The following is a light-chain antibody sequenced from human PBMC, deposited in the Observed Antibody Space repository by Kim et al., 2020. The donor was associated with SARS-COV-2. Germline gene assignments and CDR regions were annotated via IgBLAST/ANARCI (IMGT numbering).Light chain of an antibody. Sequence: QSALTQPASVSASPGQSITISCTGASNEFANYDYVSWYQLYPGKAPKLIIYGVNKRPPGISVRFFGSKSGDTASLTISGLQAEDEAYYHCCSYVSSPEFGGGTQLTVL. V-gene: IGLV2-23*02. CDR3: CSYVSSPE. J-gene: IGLJ2*01. CDR1: SNEFANYDY. CDR2: GVN.